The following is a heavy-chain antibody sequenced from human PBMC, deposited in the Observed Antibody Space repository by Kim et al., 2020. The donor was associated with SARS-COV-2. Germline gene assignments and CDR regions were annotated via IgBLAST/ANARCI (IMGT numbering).Heavy chain of an antibody. D-gene: IGHD6-19*01. J-gene: IGHJ4*02. CDR1: GFTFSSYA. CDR2: ISGSGGST. V-gene: IGHV3-23*01. CDR3: AKDNGYSSGWRLFDY. Sequence: GGSLRLSCAASGFTFSSYAMSWVRQAPGKGLEWVSAISGSGGSTYYADSVKGRFTISRDNSKNTLYLQMNSLRAEDTAVYYCAKDNGYSSGWRLFDYWGQGTLVTVSS.